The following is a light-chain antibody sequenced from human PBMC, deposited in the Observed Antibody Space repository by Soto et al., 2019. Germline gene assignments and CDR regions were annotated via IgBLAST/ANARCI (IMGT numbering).Light chain of an antibody. CDR3: QSYDSSLSASYV. CDR1: SSNIVAGYE. Sequence: QSALTQPPSVSGAPGQRVTISCTGSSSNIVAGYEVHWYQHLPGKAPKLLIYGNTNRPSGVPDRFSGSKSGTSASLAITGLPAEDEADYYCQSYDSSLSASYVFGGGTKVTVL. J-gene: IGLJ1*01. V-gene: IGLV1-40*01. CDR2: GNT.